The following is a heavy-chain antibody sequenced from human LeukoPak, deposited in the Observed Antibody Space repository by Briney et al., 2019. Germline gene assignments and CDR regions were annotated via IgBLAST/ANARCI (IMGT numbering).Heavy chain of an antibody. CDR3: AKDHPRGYSYGPLSY. V-gene: IGHV3-23*01. Sequence: GGSLRLPCAASGFTFSSYAMSWVRQAPGKGLEWVSAISGSGGSTYYADSVKGRFTISRDNSKNTLYLQMNSLRAEDTAVYYCAKDHPRGYSYGPLSYWGQGTLVTVSS. D-gene: IGHD5-18*01. CDR2: ISGSGGST. CDR1: GFTFSSYA. J-gene: IGHJ4*02.